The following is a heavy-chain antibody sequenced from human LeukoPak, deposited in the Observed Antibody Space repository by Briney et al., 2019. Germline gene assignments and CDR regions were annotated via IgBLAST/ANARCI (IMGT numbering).Heavy chain of an antibody. CDR1: GGTFSSYT. CDR3: ARDGYCSSTSSHNWFDP. D-gene: IGHD2-2*03. V-gene: IGHV1-69*04. J-gene: IGHJ5*02. Sequence: SVKVSCKASGGTFSSYTISWVRQAPGQGLEWMGRIIPILGIANYAQKFQGRVTITADKSTSTAYMELSSLRSEDTAVYYCARDGYCSSTSSHNWFDPWGQGTLVTVSS. CDR2: IIPILGIA.